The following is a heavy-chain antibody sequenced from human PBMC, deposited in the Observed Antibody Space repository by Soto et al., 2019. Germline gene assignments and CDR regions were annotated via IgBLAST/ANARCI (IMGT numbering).Heavy chain of an antibody. D-gene: IGHD2-15*01. J-gene: IGHJ4*02. CDR3: GKVLVGATGHTDSDS. V-gene: IGHV4-39*01. CDR2: IDYNGVT. CDR1: CGSIYRSGYY. Sequence: KPSETLSLTCTVSCGSIYRSGYYWGWIRQPPGRGLEWIGNIDYNGVTYSNPSLKSRVTISRDTSKNQFSLKLTSVTAADTALYYCGKVLVGATGHTDSDSWGPGTLVTVSS.